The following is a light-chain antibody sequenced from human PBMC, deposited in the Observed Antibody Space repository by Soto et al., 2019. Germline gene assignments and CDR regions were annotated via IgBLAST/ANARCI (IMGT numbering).Light chain of an antibody. V-gene: IGLV2-23*01. Sequence: QSVLTQPASASGPLGQSIVISCTGSSSDIGSYDLVSWYQQYPGKAPKVVIFEGTKRPSGVSNRFSGSKSGNTASLTISGLQTEDEADYYCCSYAGSRTYVFGAGTKVTVL. CDR2: EGT. J-gene: IGLJ1*01. CDR1: SSDIGSYDL. CDR3: CSYAGSRTYV.